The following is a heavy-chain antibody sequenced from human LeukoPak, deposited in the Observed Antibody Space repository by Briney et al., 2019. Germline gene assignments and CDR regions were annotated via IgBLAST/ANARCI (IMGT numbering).Heavy chain of an antibody. Sequence: PSETLSLTCAVYGGSFSGYYWSWIRQPPGKGLEWIGEINHSGSTNYNPSLKSRVTISVDTSKNQFSLKLSSVTAADTAVYYCARASGSSWYGGAFDIWGQGTMVTVSS. V-gene: IGHV4-34*01. D-gene: IGHD6-13*01. CDR1: GGSFSGYY. CDR2: INHSGST. CDR3: ARASGSSWYGGAFDI. J-gene: IGHJ3*02.